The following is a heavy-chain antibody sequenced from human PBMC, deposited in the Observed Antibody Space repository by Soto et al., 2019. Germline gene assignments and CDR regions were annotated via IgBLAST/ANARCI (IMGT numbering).Heavy chain of an antibody. V-gene: IGHV1-69*06. CDR1: GGPFSSYA. CDR3: ARPLSTTVTTSYYGMDV. CDR2: IIPIFGTA. Sequence: GASVKVSCTASGGPFSSYATSWVRQAPGQGLEWMGGIIPIFGTANYGQEFQGRVKMTADKSTSTAYRELSSLSTEDTAVFYCARPLSTTVTTSYYGMDVWGQGTTVTVSS. D-gene: IGHD4-17*01. J-gene: IGHJ6*02.